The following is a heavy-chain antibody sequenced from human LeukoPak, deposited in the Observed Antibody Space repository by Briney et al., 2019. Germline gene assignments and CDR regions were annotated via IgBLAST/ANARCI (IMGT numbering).Heavy chain of an antibody. Sequence: PGRSLRLSCAASGFTFSSYAMHCVRQAPGKGLEWVAVISYDGSNKYYGDSVKGRFTISRDNSKNTLYLQMENLRAEDTAAYYCAGGDDFWSGYYGGAVWGQGTLVTVSS. CDR2: ISYDGSNK. CDR1: GFTFSSYA. J-gene: IGHJ4*02. CDR3: AGGDDFWSGYYGGAV. D-gene: IGHD3-3*01. V-gene: IGHV3-30*04.